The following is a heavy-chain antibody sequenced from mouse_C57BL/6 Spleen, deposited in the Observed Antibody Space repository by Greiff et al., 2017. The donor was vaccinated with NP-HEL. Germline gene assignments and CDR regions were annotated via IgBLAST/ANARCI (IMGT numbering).Heavy chain of an antibody. Sequence: VQLQQSGAELVRPGSSVKLSCKASGYTFTSYWMDWVKQRPGQGLEWIGNIYPSDSDTHYNQKFKDKATLTVDKSSSTAYMQLSSLTSEDSAVYYCAREEYYGSSSGYFDVWGTGTTVTVSS. D-gene: IGHD1-1*01. J-gene: IGHJ1*03. CDR3: AREEYYGSSSGYFDV. CDR2: IYPSDSDT. V-gene: IGHV1-61*01. CDR1: GYTFTSYW.